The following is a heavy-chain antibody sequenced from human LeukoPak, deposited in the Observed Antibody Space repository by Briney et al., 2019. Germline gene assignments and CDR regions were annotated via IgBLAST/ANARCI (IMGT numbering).Heavy chain of an antibody. CDR3: ARGRRYSYGKPDY. Sequence: SVKVFCKASGGTFSSYAISWVRQAPGQGLEWMGGIIPIFGTANYAQKFQGRVTITADESTSTAYMELSSLRSEDTAVYYCARGRRYSYGKPDYWGQGTLVTVSS. CDR2: IIPIFGTA. D-gene: IGHD5-18*01. V-gene: IGHV1-69*13. CDR1: GGTFSSYA. J-gene: IGHJ4*02.